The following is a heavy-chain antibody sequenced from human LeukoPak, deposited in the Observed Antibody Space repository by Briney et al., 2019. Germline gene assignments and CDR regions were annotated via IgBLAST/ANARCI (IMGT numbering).Heavy chain of an antibody. D-gene: IGHD3-3*01. CDR1: GFTFSSYA. Sequence: GGSLRLSCAASGFTFSSYAMSWVRQAPGKGLEWVSAISGSGGSTYYADSVKGRFTISRDNSKNTLYLQMNSMRAEDTAVYYCAKGSIADYDFWSGYYTHYFDYWGQGTLVTVSS. CDR2: ISGSGGST. V-gene: IGHV3-23*01. CDR3: AKGSIADYDFWSGYYTHYFDY. J-gene: IGHJ4*02.